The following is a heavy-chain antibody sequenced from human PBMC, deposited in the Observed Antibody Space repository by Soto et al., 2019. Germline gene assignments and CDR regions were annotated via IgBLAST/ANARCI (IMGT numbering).Heavy chain of an antibody. V-gene: IGHV4-4*02. CDR2: VSQSGNT. CDR1: WGSIGGSNW. D-gene: IGHD3-10*01. J-gene: IGHJ5*02. CDR3: AIEVPGLREVNRNWFDP. Sequence: TXXTKSLPWAVVWGSIGGSNWWRWVRKNPRKGVEWIGEVSQSGNTNYTPSLMSRLTISVDKSKNQFSLRLTYVTAAETGIYYCAIEVPGLREVNRNWFDPWGQGTLDTGSS.